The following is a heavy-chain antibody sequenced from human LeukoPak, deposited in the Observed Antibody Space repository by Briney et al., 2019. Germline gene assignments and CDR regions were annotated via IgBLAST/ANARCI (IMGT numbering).Heavy chain of an antibody. Sequence: GGSLRLSCAASGFTFSSYEMNWVRQAPGKGLEWVSYISSSGSTIYYADSVKGRFTISRDNAKNSLYLQMNSLRAEDTAVYYCARTGHPKIAMAGTAYYYGMDVWGKGTTVTVSS. CDR1: GFTFSSYE. V-gene: IGHV3-48*03. J-gene: IGHJ6*04. CDR3: ARTGHPKIAMAGTAYYYGMDV. CDR2: ISSSGSTI. D-gene: IGHD6-19*01.